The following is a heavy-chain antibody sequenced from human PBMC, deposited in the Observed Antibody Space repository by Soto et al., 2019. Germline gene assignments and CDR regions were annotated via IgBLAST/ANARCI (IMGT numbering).Heavy chain of an antibody. CDR3: ARDQGNDYVWGSYRYAYYFDY. J-gene: IGHJ4*02. CDR2: ISYDGSNK. CDR1: GFTFSSYA. D-gene: IGHD3-16*02. V-gene: IGHV3-30-3*01. Sequence: GGSLRLSCAASGFTFSSYAMHWVRQAPGKGLEWVAVISYDGSNKYYADSVKGRFTISRDNSKNTLYLQMNSLRAEDTAVYYCARDQGNDYVWGSYRYAYYFDYWGQGTLVTVSS.